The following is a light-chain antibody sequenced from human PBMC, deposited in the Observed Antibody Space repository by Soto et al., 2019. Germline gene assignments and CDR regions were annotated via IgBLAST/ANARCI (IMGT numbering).Light chain of an antibody. J-gene: IGKJ5*01. CDR3: QQYDNSIT. CDR1: QSVSSNN. Sequence: EIVLTQSPGTLSLSPGETATLSCRASQSVSSNNLAWYHQKPGQTPSLLIYGASTRATGIPDRLSGSGSGTDLSLTISRLEPEHYTVYYCQQYDNSITPGQGTRLE. CDR2: GAS. V-gene: IGKV3-20*01.